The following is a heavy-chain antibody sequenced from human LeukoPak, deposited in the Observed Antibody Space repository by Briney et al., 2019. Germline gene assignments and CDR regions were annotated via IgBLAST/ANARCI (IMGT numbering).Heavy chain of an antibody. Sequence: GGSPRLSCAASGFTLNNYWMHWVRQAPGKGLVWASRIKSDGSSTSYADSMKGRFTISRENAKNTLYLQMNSLRAEDTAVYYCVRDIKVGALNDAFDIWGQGTMVTVSS. D-gene: IGHD1-26*01. J-gene: IGHJ3*02. CDR3: VRDIKVGALNDAFDI. CDR2: IKSDGSST. V-gene: IGHV3-74*01. CDR1: GFTLNNYW.